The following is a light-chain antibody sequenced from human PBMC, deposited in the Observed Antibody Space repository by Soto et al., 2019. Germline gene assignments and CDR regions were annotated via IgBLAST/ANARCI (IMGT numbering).Light chain of an antibody. V-gene: IGKV1-27*01. CDR3: QKYNSAPLT. CDR1: EGISNS. CDR2: AAS. J-gene: IGKJ4*01. Sequence: DIQMTQPPSSLSDSVGDRVTITCRASEGISNSLAWYQQRPGKVPRLLSYAASTLKSGVPVRFSGRGSGTDFTLTISSLQPEDVATYYCQKYNSAPLTFGGGTKVEI.